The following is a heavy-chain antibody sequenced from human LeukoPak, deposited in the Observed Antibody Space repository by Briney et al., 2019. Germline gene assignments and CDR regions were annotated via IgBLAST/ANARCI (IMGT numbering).Heavy chain of an antibody. CDR1: GGSISNYY. CDR3: TRAQVGGWGILEY. Sequence: PSQTLSLTCTVSGGSISNYYWTWIRQPTGNGLEWIGRIYASGNTIYNPSLKSRVTMSVDTSKNQFSLKLTSVTAADTAMYYCTRAQVGGWGILEYWGQGALASVSS. V-gene: IGHV4-4*07. CDR2: IYASGNT. D-gene: IGHD3-16*01. J-gene: IGHJ4*02.